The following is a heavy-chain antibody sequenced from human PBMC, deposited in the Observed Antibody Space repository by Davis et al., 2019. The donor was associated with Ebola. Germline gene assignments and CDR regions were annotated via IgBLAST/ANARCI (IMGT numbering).Heavy chain of an antibody. CDR3: TTDRWYFHL. J-gene: IGHJ2*01. V-gene: IGHV3-15*01. CDR2: IQSKTDGGAI. CDR1: GVSITPYY. Sequence: ETLSLTCNVSGVSITPYYWSWVRQAPGKGLEWLGRIQSKTDGGAIDYAAPVKGRITISRDDSRNALYLRMNTLKIEDTAVYYCTTDRWYFHLWGRGTLVTVSS.